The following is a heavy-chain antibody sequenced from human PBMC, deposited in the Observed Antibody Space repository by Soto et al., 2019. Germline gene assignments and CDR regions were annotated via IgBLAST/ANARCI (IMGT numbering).Heavy chain of an antibody. CDR1: GYTFTSHY. CDR3: SRGLWQWLFDY. CDR2: IDPSGGAT. Sequence: QVQLVQSGAEVKKPGASVMVSCRASGYTFTSHYMHWVRQAPGQGLEWMGMIDPSGGATTYAQKFQGRVTITRDTSTTTVYMGLSSLRPEDTAVYSCSRGLWQWLFDYWGQGTLVTVSS. V-gene: IGHV1-46*03. J-gene: IGHJ4*02. D-gene: IGHD6-19*01.